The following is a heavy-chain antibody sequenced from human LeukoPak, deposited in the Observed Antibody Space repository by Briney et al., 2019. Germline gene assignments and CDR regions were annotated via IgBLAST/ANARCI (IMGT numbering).Heavy chain of an antibody. Sequence: GDSLRLSCALSGFPLSSYSMNWVREAPGKGLEWVSSISSSSSYIYYADSVKGRFTISRDNAKNSLYLQMNSLRAEDTAVYYCARDHSSGWYGYWGQGTLVTVSS. D-gene: IGHD6-19*01. V-gene: IGHV3-21*01. CDR1: GFPLSSYS. CDR2: ISSSSSYI. J-gene: IGHJ4*02. CDR3: ARDHSSGWYGY.